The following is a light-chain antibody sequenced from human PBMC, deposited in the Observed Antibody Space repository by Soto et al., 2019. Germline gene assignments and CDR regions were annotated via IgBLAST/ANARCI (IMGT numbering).Light chain of an antibody. Sequence: EIVLTQSPVTLSLSPGETATLSCRASLSVSTYLAWYQQKPDQAPRLLIFDASKRATGIPARFSGSGSGTDFTLTISSLEPEDFAVYYCQRRANWPPWPFGQGTKVEIK. CDR2: DAS. CDR3: QRRANWPPWP. J-gene: IGKJ1*01. V-gene: IGKV3-11*01. CDR1: LSVSTY.